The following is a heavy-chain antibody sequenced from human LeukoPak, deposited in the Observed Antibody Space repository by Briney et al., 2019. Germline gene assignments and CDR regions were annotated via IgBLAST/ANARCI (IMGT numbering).Heavy chain of an antibody. CDR1: GFTFSSYW. J-gene: IGHJ4*02. D-gene: IGHD3-10*01. Sequence: PGGSLRLSCAASGFTFSSYWMSWVRQAPGKGLEWVANIKQDGSEKYYVDSVKGRFTISRDNAKNSLYLQMNSLRAEDTAVYYCAKDGYYGSGSYPGYWGQGTLVTVSS. CDR3: AKDGYYGSGSYPGY. CDR2: IKQDGSEK. V-gene: IGHV3-7*03.